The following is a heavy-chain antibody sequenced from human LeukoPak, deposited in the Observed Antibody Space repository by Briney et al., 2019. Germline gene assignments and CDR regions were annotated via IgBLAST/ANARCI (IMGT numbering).Heavy chain of an antibody. V-gene: IGHV4-39*01. CDR3: ARLEAYCGGDCPSVY. CDR1: GGSISSSSYY. Sequence: SETLSLTCTVSGGSISSSSYYWGWIRQPPGKGLEWIGSIYYSGSTYYNPSLKGRVNISVDTSKNQFSLKLSSVTAADTAVYYCARLEAYCGGDCPSVYWGQGTMVTVSS. D-gene: IGHD2-21*01. J-gene: IGHJ3*01. CDR2: IYYSGST.